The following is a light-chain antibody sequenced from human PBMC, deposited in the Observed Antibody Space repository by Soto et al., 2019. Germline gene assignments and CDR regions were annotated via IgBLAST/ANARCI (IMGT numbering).Light chain of an antibody. V-gene: IGKV3-15*01. CDR3: HQYDHWPQT. CDR1: QSVRSY. Sequence: EVVMTQSPATLSVSAGERATLSCGASQSVRSYLAWYQQKPGQAPRLLIHGASTRAPGIPPRFSGSGSGTDFTLTISSLQSEDFAVYYCHQYDHWPQTFGQGTKVDI. J-gene: IGKJ1*01. CDR2: GAS.